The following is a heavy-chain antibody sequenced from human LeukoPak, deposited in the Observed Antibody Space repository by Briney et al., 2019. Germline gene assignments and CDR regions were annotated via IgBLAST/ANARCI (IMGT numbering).Heavy chain of an antibody. V-gene: IGHV1-18*01. Sequence: ASVKVSCKASGYTFTSYGISWVRQAPGQGLEWMGWISAYNGNTNYAQKLQGRVTMTTDTSTSTAYMELRSLRSDDTAVYYCARGFWSGYTIYYYYYYMDVWGKGTTVTVSS. CDR2: ISAYNGNT. J-gene: IGHJ6*03. D-gene: IGHD3-3*01. CDR1: GYTFTSYG. CDR3: ARGFWSGYTIYYYYYYMDV.